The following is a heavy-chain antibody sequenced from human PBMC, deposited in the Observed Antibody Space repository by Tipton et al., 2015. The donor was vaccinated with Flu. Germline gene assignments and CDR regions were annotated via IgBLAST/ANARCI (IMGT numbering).Heavy chain of an antibody. CDR2: IYSGGST. Sequence: QLVQSGGGLIQPGGSLRLSCAASGFTVSNNYMSWVRQAPGKGLEWVSVIYSGGSTYYADSVKGRFTISRDNSKNTLYLQMGSLRAEDMAVYYCARGLVEMATSSYYYYGMDVWGQGTTVTVSS. J-gene: IGHJ6*02. CDR3: ARGLVEMATSSYYYYGMDV. CDR1: GFTVSNNY. V-gene: IGHV3-66*03. D-gene: IGHD5-24*01.